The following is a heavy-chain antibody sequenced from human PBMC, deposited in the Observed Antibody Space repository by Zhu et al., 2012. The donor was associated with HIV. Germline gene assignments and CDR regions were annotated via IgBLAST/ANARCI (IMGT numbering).Heavy chain of an antibody. CDR2: MSYSGST. J-gene: IGHJ6*03. CDR1: GYSISSSNW. V-gene: IGHV4-28*01. D-gene: IGHD3-9*01. CDR3: ARIREDILTGFYYYYMDV. Sequence: QVQLQESGPGLVKPSDTLSLTCAVSGYSISSSNWWGWIRQPPGMGLEWIAYMSYSGSTYYNVSLKSRVTMSVDTSKNQFSLKLRSVTAVDTVVYYCARIREDILTGFYYYYMDVWGKGPRSPSP.